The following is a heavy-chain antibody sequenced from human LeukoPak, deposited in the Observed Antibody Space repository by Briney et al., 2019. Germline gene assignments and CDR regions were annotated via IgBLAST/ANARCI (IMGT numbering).Heavy chain of an antibody. CDR3: AIMYNSGWGPLY. Sequence: GESLKISCTGSGYTFNKLWIVWVRQMTGKGLEWLGSINPADSTTEYNPSFQGLVSFSADNSISSAYLQWSGLEASDTAKYYCAIMYNSGWGPLYRGPGTQVTVSS. D-gene: IGHD5-12*01. J-gene: IGHJ4*02. CDR2: INPADSTT. V-gene: IGHV5-51*01. CDR1: GYTFNKLW.